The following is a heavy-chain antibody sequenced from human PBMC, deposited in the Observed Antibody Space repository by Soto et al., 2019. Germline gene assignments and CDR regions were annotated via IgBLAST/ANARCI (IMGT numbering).Heavy chain of an antibody. CDR3: ARYGYSSGWYLGTGMDV. Sequence: QVQLVQSGAEVKKPGASLKVSCQASGYSFSDYGIAWVRQAPGQGLAWVGWISTYNGNTNYAQKFQGRVTMTTDTSANTAYMELRSLRSDDNAMYYCARYGYSSGWYLGTGMDVWGQGTPVTVSS. J-gene: IGHJ6*02. CDR1: GYSFSDYG. CDR2: ISTYNGNT. D-gene: IGHD6-19*01. V-gene: IGHV1-18*04.